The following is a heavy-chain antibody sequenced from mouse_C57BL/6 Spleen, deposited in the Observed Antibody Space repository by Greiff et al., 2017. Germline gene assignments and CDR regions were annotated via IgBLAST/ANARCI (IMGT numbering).Heavy chain of an antibody. Sequence: QVQLQQPGAELVRPGSSVKLSCKASGYTFTSYWMHWVKQRPIQGLEWIGNIDPSDSETHYNQKFKDKATLTVDKSSSTAYMQLSSLTSEDSAVYYGASMVTTGRDWYFDVWGTGTTVTVSS. CDR2: IDPSDSET. D-gene: IGHD2-2*01. V-gene: IGHV1-52*01. CDR1: GYTFTSYW. CDR3: ASMVTTGRDWYFDV. J-gene: IGHJ1*03.